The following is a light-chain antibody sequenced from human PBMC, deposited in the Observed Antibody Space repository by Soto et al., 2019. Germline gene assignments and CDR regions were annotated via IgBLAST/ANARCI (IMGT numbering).Light chain of an antibody. CDR3: SSYAGSDNWV. V-gene: IGLV2-8*01. Sequence: QSALTQPPSASGSPGQSVTISCTGTSSDVGGYNYVSWYQQHPGKAPKLMISGVSERPSGVPDRFSGSKSGNTASLTVSGLQADDEADYYCSSYAGSDNWVFGGGTKLTVL. CDR1: SSDVGGYNY. CDR2: GVS. J-gene: IGLJ2*01.